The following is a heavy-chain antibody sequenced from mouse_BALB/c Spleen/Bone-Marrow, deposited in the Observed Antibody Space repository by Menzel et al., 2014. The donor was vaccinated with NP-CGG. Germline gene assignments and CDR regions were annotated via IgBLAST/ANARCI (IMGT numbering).Heavy chain of an antibody. CDR3: ARKDYRYDYFDY. CDR1: GFSLTSYD. J-gene: IGHJ2*01. D-gene: IGHD2-14*01. V-gene: IGHV2-4-1*01. Sequence: QVQLKESGPGLVQPSQSLSIPCTVSGFSLTSYDVHWVRQSPGKGLEWLGGIWSGGGTDYDAAFISRLNITKDNSKSXVFFKMNSLQADDTAIYFCARKDYRYDYFDYWGQGTTLTVSS. CDR2: IWSGGGT.